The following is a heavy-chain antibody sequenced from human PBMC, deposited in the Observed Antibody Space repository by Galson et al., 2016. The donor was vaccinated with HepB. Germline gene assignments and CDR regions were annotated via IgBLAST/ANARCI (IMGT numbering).Heavy chain of an antibody. CDR2: IIPIFGTA. J-gene: IGHJ6*03. D-gene: IGHD4-11*01. V-gene: IGHV1-69*13. Sequence: SVKVSCKASGGTFNTYAITWVRQAPGQGLEWMGGIIPIFGTANYAQKFQGRVTITADESTSTAYMELSSLSSEDTAVYYCAEGTTVPTDYYYYYMDVWGKGTTVTVSS. CDR3: AEGTTVPTDYYYYYMDV. CDR1: GGTFNTYA.